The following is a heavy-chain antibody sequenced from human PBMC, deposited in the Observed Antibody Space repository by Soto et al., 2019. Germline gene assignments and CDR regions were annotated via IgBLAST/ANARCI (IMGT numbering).Heavy chain of an antibody. D-gene: IGHD6-19*01. Sequence: SETLSLTCTVSGGSISGYYWSWIRQPPGKGLEWIAYIHDSGSTNYNPSLKNRLTISVDTSKNQFSLRLSSVTAADTAVYYCAREPSSSGCFVYWGQGALVTVSS. V-gene: IGHV4-59*01. CDR3: AREPSSSGCFVY. CDR2: IHDSGST. CDR1: GGSISGYY. J-gene: IGHJ4*02.